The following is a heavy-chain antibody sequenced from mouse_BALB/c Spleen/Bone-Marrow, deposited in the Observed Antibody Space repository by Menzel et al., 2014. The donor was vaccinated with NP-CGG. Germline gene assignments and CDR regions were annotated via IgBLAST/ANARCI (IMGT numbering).Heavy chain of an antibody. V-gene: IGHV1-14*01. CDR2: INPYNDGT. CDR3: ARSLYGYDWYFDV. CDR1: GYTFTSYV. Sequence: VNVKQSGPELVKPGASVKMSCKASGYTFTSYVMHWVKQKPGQGLEWIGNINPYNDGTKYNEKFKGKATLTSDKSSSTAYMELSSLTSEDSAVYYCARSLYGYDWYFDVWGAGTTVTVSS. J-gene: IGHJ1*01. D-gene: IGHD2-2*01.